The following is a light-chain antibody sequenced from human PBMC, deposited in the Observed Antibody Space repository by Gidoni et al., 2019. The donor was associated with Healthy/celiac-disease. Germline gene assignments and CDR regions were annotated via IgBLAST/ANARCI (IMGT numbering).Light chain of an antibody. CDR2: KAS. CDR3: QQYNSYPALT. Sequence: DIQMTQSPSTLSASVGDRVTITCRASQSISSWLAWYQQKPGNAPKLRIYKASSLESGVPSRFSGSGSGTEFTLTISSLQPDDFATHYCQQYNSYPALTFGGXTKVEIK. J-gene: IGKJ4*01. V-gene: IGKV1-5*03. CDR1: QSISSW.